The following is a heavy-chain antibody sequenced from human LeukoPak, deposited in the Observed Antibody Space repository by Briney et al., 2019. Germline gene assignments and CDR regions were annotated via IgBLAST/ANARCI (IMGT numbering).Heavy chain of an antibody. D-gene: IGHD3-22*01. Sequence: ASVKVSCKASGYTFTCYYIHWVRQAPGQRLEWMGWIDPNSGGTNYAQKFQGRVTMTRDTSISTAYMELSRLRSDDTAVYYCARGKNYYDSSSLLGYWGQGTLVTVSS. CDR2: IDPNSGGT. CDR1: GYTFTCYY. CDR3: ARGKNYYDSSSLLGY. J-gene: IGHJ4*02. V-gene: IGHV1-2*02.